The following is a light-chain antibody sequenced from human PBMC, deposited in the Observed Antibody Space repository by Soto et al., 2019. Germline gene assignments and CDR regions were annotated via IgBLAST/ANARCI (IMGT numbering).Light chain of an antibody. CDR3: SSYTSSSTLV. CDR2: EVN. J-gene: IGLJ2*01. V-gene: IGLV2-18*02. Sequence: QSALTQPPSVSGSPGQSVTISCTGTRSDVGTYNRVSWYQQPPGTVPKLMIYEVNNRPSGVPDRFSGSKSGNTASLTISGLQAEDEADYYCSSYTSSSTLVFGGGTKVTVL. CDR1: RSDVGTYNR.